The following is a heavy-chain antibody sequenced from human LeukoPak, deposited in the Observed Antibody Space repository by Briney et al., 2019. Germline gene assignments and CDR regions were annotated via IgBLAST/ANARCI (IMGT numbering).Heavy chain of an antibody. D-gene: IGHD3-10*01. V-gene: IGHV3-33*06. CDR2: IWYDGSNK. Sequence: GGSLRLSCAASGFTFSSYGMHWVRQALGKGLEWVAVIWYDGSNKYYADSVKGRFTISRDNSKNTLYLQMNSLRAEDTAVYYCAKPYYYGSGTHDREFDYWGQGTLVTVSS. CDR3: AKPYYYGSGTHDREFDY. J-gene: IGHJ4*02. CDR1: GFTFSSYG.